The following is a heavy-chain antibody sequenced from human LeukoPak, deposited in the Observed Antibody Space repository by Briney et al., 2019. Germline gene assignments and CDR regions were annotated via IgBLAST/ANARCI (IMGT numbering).Heavy chain of an antibody. CDR1: GYTFTNYD. CDR2: ISAYNGNT. J-gene: IGHJ4*02. V-gene: IGHV1-18*01. D-gene: IGHD3-10*01. CDR3: ALTSAVITMVRGASPY. Sequence: ASVKVSCKASGYTFTNYDFSWVRQAPGQGLEWMEWISAYNGNTNYAQKLQGRVTMTTDTSTSTAYMELRSLRSDDTAVYYCALTSAVITMVRGASPYWGQGTLVTVSS.